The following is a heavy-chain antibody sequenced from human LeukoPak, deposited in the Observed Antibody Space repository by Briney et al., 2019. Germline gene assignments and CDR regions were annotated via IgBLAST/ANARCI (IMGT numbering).Heavy chain of an antibody. Sequence: GGSLRLSCAASGFTFSSYGMHWVRQAPGKGLERVAFIRYDGSNKYYADSVKGRFTISRDNSKNTLYLQMNSLRAEDTAVYYCASLAGGYYDSSLDYWGQGTLVTVSS. CDR2: IRYDGSNK. V-gene: IGHV3-30*02. CDR1: GFTFSSYG. D-gene: IGHD3-22*01. J-gene: IGHJ4*02. CDR3: ASLAGGYYDSSLDY.